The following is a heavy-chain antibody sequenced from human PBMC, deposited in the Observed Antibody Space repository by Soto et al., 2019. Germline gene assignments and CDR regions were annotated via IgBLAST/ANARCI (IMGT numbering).Heavy chain of an antibody. CDR1: GFTINRND. CDR3: ASCERFPRVGVDYYALDV. J-gene: IGHJ6*02. Sequence: QVHLVESGGGVVQPGGSLRLSCAASGFTINRNDMYWVRQAPGKGLEWVAVMSFDGNHQHYADSVKGRFTISRDNSKNTLSLAMNRLRRDDTAVYYCASCERFPRVGVDYYALDVWGQGTTVIVSS. V-gene: IGHV3-30*03. D-gene: IGHD3-3*01. CDR2: MSFDGNHQ.